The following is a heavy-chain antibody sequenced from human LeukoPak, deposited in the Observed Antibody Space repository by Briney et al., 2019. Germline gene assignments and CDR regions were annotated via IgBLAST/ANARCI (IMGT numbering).Heavy chain of an antibody. CDR3: GRGDLVLAFSHFDY. J-gene: IGHJ4*02. CDR1: GGSISSDY. D-gene: IGHD2-15*01. V-gene: IGHV4-59*07. CDR2: IYYSGRT. Sequence: SDTLSLTYTVSGGSISSDYWSWMRQRPGNRRKFSGCIYYSGRTNYKHSLKSRVTISVDTSKNQFYLKLNSVTAADTAVYYCGRGDLVLAFSHFDYWGEGTMVTV.